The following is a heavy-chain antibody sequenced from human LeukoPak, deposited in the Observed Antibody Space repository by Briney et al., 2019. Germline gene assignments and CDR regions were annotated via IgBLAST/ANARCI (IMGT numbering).Heavy chain of an antibody. V-gene: IGHV3-74*01. CDR3: ARDDAYYDFWSGNYYYYMDV. J-gene: IGHJ6*03. Sequence: GGSLRLSCAASGFTFSSYWMHWVRQAPGKGLVWVSRINTDGSSTSYADSVKGRFTISRDNAKNTLYLQMNSLRAEDTAVYYCARDDAYYDFWSGNYYYYMDVWGKGTTVTVSS. D-gene: IGHD3-3*01. CDR2: INTDGSST. CDR1: GFTFSSYW.